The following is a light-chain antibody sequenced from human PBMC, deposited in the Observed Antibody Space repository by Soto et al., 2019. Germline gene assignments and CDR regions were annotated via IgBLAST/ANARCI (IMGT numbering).Light chain of an antibody. V-gene: IGLV2-23*01. CDR3: QQYDNLPLT. CDR2: EGS. Sequence: QSVLTQPASVSGSPGQSITISCTGTSSDVGSYNLVSWYQQHPGKAPKLMIYEGSKRPSGVSNRFSGSKSGNTASLTISGLQAEDEADYFCQQYDNLPLTFGPGTKV. J-gene: IGLJ1*01. CDR1: SSDVGSYNL.